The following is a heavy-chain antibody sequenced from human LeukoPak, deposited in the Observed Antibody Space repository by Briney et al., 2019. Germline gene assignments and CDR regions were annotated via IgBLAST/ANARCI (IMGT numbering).Heavy chain of an antibody. CDR1: GRSINSGGSY. V-gene: IGHV4-31*03. Sequence: SDTLSLTCTLSGRSINSGGSYWGWIRQHRGKGLERFGFVYYSGSTYYSPSLKSRVTISVDTSKNQFSLKLSSVTAADTAVYYCARDSAVVVGTRLFDSRGQGTMGTVS. CDR3: ARDSAVVVGTRLFDS. J-gene: IGHJ3*02. D-gene: IGHD2-15*01. CDR2: VYYSGST.